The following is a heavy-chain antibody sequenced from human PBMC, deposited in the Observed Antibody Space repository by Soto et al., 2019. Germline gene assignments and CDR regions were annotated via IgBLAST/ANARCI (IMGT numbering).Heavy chain of an antibody. CDR2: MSHIGSV. Sequence: GHGLVQPSGTLSLSCVVSGVSIGSNYYWGWVRQPPGKGLEWLGDMSHIGSVNYNPSLKSRVTISMDKSQNQISLKLDSMTAADTAVYYCARSLGWYAVDYCGQGTLVIVSS. J-gene: IGHJ4*02. CDR3: ARSLGWYAVDY. D-gene: IGHD6-19*01. CDR1: GVSIGSNYY. V-gene: IGHV4-4*02.